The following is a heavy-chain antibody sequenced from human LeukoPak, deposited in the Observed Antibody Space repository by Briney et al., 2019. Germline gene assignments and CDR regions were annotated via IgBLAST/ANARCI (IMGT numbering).Heavy chain of an antibody. V-gene: IGHV4-59*12. CDR2: IYYSGST. CDR3: ARAPESGLDP. J-gene: IGHJ5*02. CDR1: GGSISSYY. D-gene: IGHD1-1*01. Sequence: SETLSLTCTVSGGSISSYYWSWIRQPPGKGLEWIGYIYYSGSTNYNPSLKSRVTISVDKSKNQFSLKLSSVTAADTAVYYCARAPESGLDPWGQGTLVTVSS.